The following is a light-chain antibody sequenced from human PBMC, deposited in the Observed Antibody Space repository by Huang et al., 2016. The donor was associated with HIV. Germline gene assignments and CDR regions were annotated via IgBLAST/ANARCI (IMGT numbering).Light chain of an antibody. CDR1: QGLLYREKIY. V-gene: IGKV2-29*02. Sequence: DIVMTQTPLSLSVTPGQPASISCKSSQGLLYREKIYLYWYLQKPGQSPQLLIYELSHLFSGVPDRFSGSGSPTDFTLKISRVETEDVGVYYCMQGKQLPYTFGQGTRLEIK. CDR2: ELS. J-gene: IGKJ2*01. CDR3: MQGKQLPYT.